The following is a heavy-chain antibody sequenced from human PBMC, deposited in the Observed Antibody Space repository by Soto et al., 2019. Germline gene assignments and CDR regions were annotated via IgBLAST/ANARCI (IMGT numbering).Heavy chain of an antibody. J-gene: IGHJ6*02. V-gene: IGHV1-69*13. Sequence: ASVKVSCKASGGTFSSYAISWVRQAPGQGLEWMGGIIPIFGTANYAQKFQGRVTITADESTSTAYMELSSLRSEDTAVYYCARDKYSRKRDYYYYYGMEVWGQGTTVTVSS. CDR1: GGTFSSYA. CDR2: IIPIFGTA. CDR3: ARDKYSRKRDYYYYYGMEV. D-gene: IGHD6-6*01.